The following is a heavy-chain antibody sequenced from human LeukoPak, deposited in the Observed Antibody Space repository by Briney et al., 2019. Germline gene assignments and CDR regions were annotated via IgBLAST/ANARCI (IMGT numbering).Heavy chain of an antibody. Sequence: GESLKISCKGSAYSFTSYWISWVRQMPGKGLEWMGRIDPSDSHTNYSPSFQGRVTISADKSISTAYLQWASLKASDTAMYYCASLEMATDYWGQGTLVTVSS. J-gene: IGHJ4*02. CDR2: IDPSDSHT. CDR1: AYSFTSYW. D-gene: IGHD5-24*01. V-gene: IGHV5-10-1*01. CDR3: ASLEMATDY.